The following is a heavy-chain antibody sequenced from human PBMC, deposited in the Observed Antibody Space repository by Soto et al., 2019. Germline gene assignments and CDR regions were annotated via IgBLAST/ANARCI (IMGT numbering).Heavy chain of an antibody. D-gene: IGHD2-2*01. J-gene: IGHJ6*02. V-gene: IGHV5-10-1*01. CDR2: IDPSDSYT. CDR1: GYSFTSYW. CDR3: VVVPAADYYYYGMDV. Sequence: GESLKISCKGSGYSFTSYWISWVRQMPGKGLEWMGRIDPSDSYTNYSPSFQGHVTISADKSISTAYLRWSSLKASDTAMYYCVVVPAADYYYYGMDVWGQGTTVTVS.